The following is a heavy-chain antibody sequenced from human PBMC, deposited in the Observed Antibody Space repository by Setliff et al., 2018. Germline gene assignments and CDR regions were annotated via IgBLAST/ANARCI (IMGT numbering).Heavy chain of an antibody. CDR3: AREKGDPNYNFWSGYSD. J-gene: IGHJ4*02. CDR1: GYSIRSGNY. Sequence: SETLSLTCAVSGYSIRSGNYWGWIRQPPGKGLEWIGSISHSGSAYYNPSLKSRVTISLDMSKNQFSLKLSSVTAADTAVYYCAREKGDPNYNFWSGYSDWGQGTLVTVS. V-gene: IGHV4-38-2*02. CDR2: ISHSGSA. D-gene: IGHD3-3*01.